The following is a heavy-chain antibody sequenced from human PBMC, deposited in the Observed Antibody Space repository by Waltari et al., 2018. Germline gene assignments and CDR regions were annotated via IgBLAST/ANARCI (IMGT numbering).Heavy chain of an antibody. CDR2: INHSGRT. CDR3: ARDHLDDWNYRQYYFDY. V-gene: IGHV4-34*01. CDR1: GGSFSGYY. D-gene: IGHD1-7*01. Sequence: QVQLQQWGAGLLKPSETLSLTCAVYGGSFSGYYWSWIRQPPGKGLEWIGEINHSGRTNYNPSLKSRVTISVDTSKNQFSLKLSSVTAADTAVYYCARDHLDDWNYRQYYFDYWGQGTLVTVSS. J-gene: IGHJ4*02.